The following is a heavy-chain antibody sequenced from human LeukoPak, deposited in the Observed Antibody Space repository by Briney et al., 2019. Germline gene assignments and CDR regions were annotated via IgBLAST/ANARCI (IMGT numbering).Heavy chain of an antibody. V-gene: IGHV3-48*01. CDR3: ARDAQPQYYYDSSGYYYPGY. CDR2: ISSSSSTI. Sequence: GGSLRLSCAASGFTFSSYSMNWVRQAPGKGLEWVSYISSSSSTIYYVDSVKGRFTISRDNAKNSLYLQMNSLRAEDTAVYYCARDAQPQYYYDSSGYYYPGYWGQGTLVTVSS. D-gene: IGHD3-22*01. CDR1: GFTFSSYS. J-gene: IGHJ4*02.